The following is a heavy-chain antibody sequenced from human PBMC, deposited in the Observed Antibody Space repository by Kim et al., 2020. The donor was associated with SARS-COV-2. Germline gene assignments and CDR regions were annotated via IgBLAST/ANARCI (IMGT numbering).Heavy chain of an antibody. J-gene: IGHJ6*02. D-gene: IGHD3-10*01. CDR3: AKDMRAMVRGVGYYYYGMDV. V-gene: IGHV3-9*01. CDR1: GFTFGDYA. Sequence: GGSLRLSCAASGFTFGDYAMHWVRQAPGKGLEWVSGISWNSGSIGYADSVKGRFTISRDNAKNSLYLQMNSLRAEDTALYYCAKDMRAMVRGVGYYYYGMDVWGQGTTVTVSS. CDR2: ISWNSGSI.